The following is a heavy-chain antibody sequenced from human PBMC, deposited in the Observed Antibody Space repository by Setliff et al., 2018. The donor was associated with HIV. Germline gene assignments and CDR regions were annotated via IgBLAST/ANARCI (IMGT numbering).Heavy chain of an antibody. J-gene: IGHJ4*02. CDR2: IIPVVDAG. Sequence: ASVKVSCKASGGALSNYAFSWVRQAPGQGLQWMGGIIPVVDAGTYAQSFQGRLTITADKSTRTIYLELTGLRSDDTAVYYCAGGIEYRSNAYVAEYFDLWGQGTLVTVSS. CDR1: GGALSNYA. D-gene: IGHD6-6*01. V-gene: IGHV1-69*06. CDR3: AGGIEYRSNAYVAEYFDL.